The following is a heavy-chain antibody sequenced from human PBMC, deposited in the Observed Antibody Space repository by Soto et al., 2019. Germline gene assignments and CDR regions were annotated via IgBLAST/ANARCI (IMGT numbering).Heavy chain of an antibody. Sequence: GGSLRLSCAASGFTFSSYGMHWVRQAPGKGLEWVAVISYDGSNKYYADSVKGRFTISRDNSKNTLYLQMNSLRAEDTAVYYCAKTLGYCSGGSCLSFEYWGQGTLVTVSS. CDR2: ISYDGSNK. V-gene: IGHV3-30*18. D-gene: IGHD2-15*01. J-gene: IGHJ4*02. CDR1: GFTFSSYG. CDR3: AKTLGYCSGGSCLSFEY.